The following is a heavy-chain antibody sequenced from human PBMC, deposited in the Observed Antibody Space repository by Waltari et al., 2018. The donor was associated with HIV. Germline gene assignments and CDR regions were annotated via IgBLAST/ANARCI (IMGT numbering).Heavy chain of an antibody. CDR2: ISYDGSNK. CDR1: GFTFSSYG. J-gene: IGHJ4*02. D-gene: IGHD3-10*01. CDR3: AKGRGIDY. Sequence: QVQLVESGGGVVQPGGSLRLSCAAAGFTFSSYGMLWVRQAPGKGLDWVAVISYDGSNKYYADSVKGRFTISRDNSKNTLYLQMNSLRAEDTAVYYCAKGRGIDYWGQGTLVTVSS. V-gene: IGHV3-30*18.